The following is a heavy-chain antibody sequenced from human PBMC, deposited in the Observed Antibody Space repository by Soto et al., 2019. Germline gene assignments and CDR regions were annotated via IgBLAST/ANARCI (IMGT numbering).Heavy chain of an antibody. V-gene: IGHV3-30*18. CDR1: GFTFSAYG. CDR2: VSYDGTNK. CDR3: AKDLQATLDFYYGMDV. J-gene: IGHJ6*02. D-gene: IGHD6-13*01. Sequence: GGSLRLSCAASGFTFSAYGMHWVRQAPGKGLEWVAVVSYDGTNKDYADSVKGRFTISRDNSKNTLYLQMNSLRAEDTALYYCAKDLQATLDFYYGMDVWGQGTTVTVSS.